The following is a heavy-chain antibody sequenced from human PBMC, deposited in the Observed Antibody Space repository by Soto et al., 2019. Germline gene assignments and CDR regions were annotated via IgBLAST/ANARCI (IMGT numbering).Heavy chain of an antibody. Sequence: EVQLVESGGGSVQPGESLRLSCVASGFTFSMYWMSWVRQAPGKGLEWVARIKQDVSEKYYVDSVKGRFTVSRDNAKNSLYLQLHSLSADDAGIYYCVRAQWILPADDFYYGLDAWGQGATVTVSS. J-gene: IGHJ6*02. CDR2: IKQDVSEK. CDR1: GFTFSMYW. D-gene: IGHD2-2*03. V-gene: IGHV3-7*03. CDR3: VRAQWILPADDFYYGLDA.